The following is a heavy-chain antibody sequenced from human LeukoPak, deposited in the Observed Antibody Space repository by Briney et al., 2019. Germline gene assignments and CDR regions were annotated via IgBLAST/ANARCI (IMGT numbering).Heavy chain of an antibody. J-gene: IGHJ4*02. V-gene: IGHV3-53*01. CDR1: GFTVSSNY. CDR2: IYSGGST. D-gene: IGHD3-22*01. Sequence: GGSLRLSCAASGFTVSSNYMSWVRQAPGKGLEWVSVIYSGGSTYYADSVKGRFTISRDNSKNTLYLQMNSLKTEDTAVYYCTSSGRYDSSGYYYYYWGQGTLVTVSS. CDR3: TSSGRYDSSGYYYYY.